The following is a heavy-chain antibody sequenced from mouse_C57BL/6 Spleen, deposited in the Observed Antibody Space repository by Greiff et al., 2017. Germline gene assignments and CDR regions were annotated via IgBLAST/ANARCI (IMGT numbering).Heavy chain of an antibody. CDR1: GYTFTSYW. CDR3: ARSGYDYDRGGYYFDY. Sequence: QVQLQQPGAELVRPGSSVKLSCKASGYTFTSYWMDWVKQRPGQGLEWIGNIYPSDSETHYNQKFKDKATLTVDKSSSTAYMQLSSLTSEDSAVYYCARSGYDYDRGGYYFDYWGQGTTLTVSS. CDR2: IYPSDSET. V-gene: IGHV1-61*01. J-gene: IGHJ2*01. D-gene: IGHD2-4*01.